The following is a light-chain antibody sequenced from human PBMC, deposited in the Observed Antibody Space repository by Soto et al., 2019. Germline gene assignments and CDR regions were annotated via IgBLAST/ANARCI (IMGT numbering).Light chain of an antibody. CDR3: SSYASSTTPYV. J-gene: IGLJ1*01. CDR1: SSDVGSYNL. Sequence: QSVLTQPASVCESPGQSITISCTGTSSDVGSYNLVSWYQQHPGKAPKLMIYEGSKRPSGVSNRFSGSKSGNTASLTISGLQAEDEADYYCSSYASSTTPYVFGTGTKVTVL. CDR2: EGS. V-gene: IGLV2-14*02.